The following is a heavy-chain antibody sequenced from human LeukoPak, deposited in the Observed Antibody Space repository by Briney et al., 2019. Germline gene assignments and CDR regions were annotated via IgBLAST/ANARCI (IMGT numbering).Heavy chain of an antibody. CDR1: GFTFSSHG. Sequence: GETLRLSCAASGFTFSSHGMNWVRQAPGKGLEWVSYISSSGSTIYYADSVKGRFTISRDNAKNSLYLQMNSLRAEDTAVYYCAELGITTIGGVWGKGTTVTISS. V-gene: IGHV3-48*04. CDR2: ISSSGSTI. CDR3: AELGITTIGGV. D-gene: IGHD3-10*02. J-gene: IGHJ6*04.